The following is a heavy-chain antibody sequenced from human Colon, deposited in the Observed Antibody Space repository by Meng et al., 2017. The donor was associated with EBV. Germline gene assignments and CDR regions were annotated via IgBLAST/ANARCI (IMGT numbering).Heavy chain of an antibody. V-gene: IGHV1-69*01. D-gene: IGHD5-18*01. CDR3: ASDPPQFGYRSFDF. Sequence: QVQLVQSGAEVKKPGSSVRVSCQSAGGNFIIYAINWVRQAPGQGLEWMGGIVPLFGTPNYAQKFQGRVTITADESTTTAYLELSSLRFDDTALYYCASDPPQFGYRSFDFWGQGTLVTVSS. CDR1: GGNFIIYA. CDR2: IVPLFGTP. J-gene: IGHJ4*02.